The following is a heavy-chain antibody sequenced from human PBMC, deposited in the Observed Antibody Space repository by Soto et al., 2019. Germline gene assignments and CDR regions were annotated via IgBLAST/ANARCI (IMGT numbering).Heavy chain of an antibody. J-gene: IGHJ4*02. Sequence: SETLSLTCAVYGGSFSGYYWSWIRQPPGKGLEWIGEINHSGSTNYNPSLKSRVTISVDTSKNQFSLKLSSVTAADTAVYYCARGFLNGMAAAVAPQKTEDQLHNYFDYWGQGTLVTVSS. V-gene: IGHV4-34*01. CDR3: ARGFLNGMAAAVAPQKTEDQLHNYFDY. D-gene: IGHD6-13*01. CDR2: INHSGST. CDR1: GGSFSGYY.